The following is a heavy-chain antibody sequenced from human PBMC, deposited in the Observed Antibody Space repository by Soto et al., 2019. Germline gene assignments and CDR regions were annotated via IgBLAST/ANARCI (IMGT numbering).Heavy chain of an antibody. V-gene: IGHV1-8*01. D-gene: IGHD1-20*01. CDR2: MNPNSGNT. CDR1: GYTFTSYD. Sequence: GASVKVSCKASGYTFTSYDINWVRQATGQGLEWMGWMNPNSGNTGYAQKFQGRVTMTRNTSISTAYMELSSLRSEDTAVYYCAQYNWKDLGRWFDPWGQGILVTVSS. CDR3: AQYNWKDLGRWFDP. J-gene: IGHJ5*02.